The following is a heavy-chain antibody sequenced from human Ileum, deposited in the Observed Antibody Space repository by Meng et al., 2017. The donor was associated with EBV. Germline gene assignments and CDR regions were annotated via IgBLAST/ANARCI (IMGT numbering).Heavy chain of an antibody. V-gene: IGHV3-74*01. J-gene: IGHJ5*02. CDR2: VTIDGTTS. CDR3: TRGASGKFDR. D-gene: IGHD3-10*01. Sequence: VHPGAAGGGLVRPGWSLRLSCAAPGFTFTDYWMHWVREAPGKGLVWVTRVTIDGTTSVYADSVRGRFTISRDNTKNMIYLQINSLRADDTAVYYCTRGASGKFDRWGQGTLVTVSS. CDR1: GFTFTDYW.